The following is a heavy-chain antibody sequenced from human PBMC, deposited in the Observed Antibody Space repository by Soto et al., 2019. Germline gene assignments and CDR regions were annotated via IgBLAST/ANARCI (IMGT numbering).Heavy chain of an antibody. J-gene: IGHJ4*02. CDR1: GFTFSSYA. D-gene: IGHD3-22*01. Sequence: QVQLVESGGGVVQPGRSLRLSCAASGFTFSSYAMHWVRQAPGKGLEWVAVISYDGSNKYCADSVKGRFTISRDNSKNTLYLQMNSLRAEDTAVYYCARDPPSAMIVYYFDYWGQGTLVTVSS. V-gene: IGHV3-30-3*01. CDR3: ARDPPSAMIVYYFDY. CDR2: ISYDGSNK.